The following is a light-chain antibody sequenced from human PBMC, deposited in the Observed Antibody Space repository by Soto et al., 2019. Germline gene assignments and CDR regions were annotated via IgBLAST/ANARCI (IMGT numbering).Light chain of an antibody. CDR3: MQALQDPIT. CDR1: QSLLHSNGYNY. J-gene: IGKJ5*01. Sequence: DIVMTQSPLSLPVTPGEPASISRRSSQSLLHSNGYNYLDWYLQKKGQSPQLLIYLGSNRDSGVPDRFSGSGSGTDFTLSFSTVEAGDVAVYYCMQALQDPITFGQGTRLEIK. CDR2: LGS. V-gene: IGKV2-28*01.